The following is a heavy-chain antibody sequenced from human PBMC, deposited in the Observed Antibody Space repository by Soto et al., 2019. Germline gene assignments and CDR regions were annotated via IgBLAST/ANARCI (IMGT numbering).Heavy chain of an antibody. CDR3: AKDPFRSSSRDNWFDP. V-gene: IGHV3-23*01. J-gene: IGHJ5*02. Sequence: GGSLRLSCAASGFTFSSYAMSWVRQAPGKGLEWVSAISGSGGSTYYADSVKGRFTISRDNSKNTLYLQMNSLRAEDTAVYYCAKDPFRSSSRDNWFDPWGQGTLVTGSS. CDR1: GFTFSSYA. CDR2: ISGSGGST. D-gene: IGHD6-6*01.